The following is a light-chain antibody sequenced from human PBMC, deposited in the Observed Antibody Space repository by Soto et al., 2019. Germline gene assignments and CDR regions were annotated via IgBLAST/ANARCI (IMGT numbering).Light chain of an antibody. CDR1: QSLVHSDGNTY. CDR2: KVS. Sequence: DIVLTQTPLSSPVTLGQPASVSCRSSQSLVHSDGNTYLSWLQQRPGQPPRLLIYKVSNRLSGVPDRCSGSGAETDFTLEISRVEAEDVGVYYCMQATQYRPYTFGQGTKLEIK. J-gene: IGKJ2*01. CDR3: MQATQYRPYT. V-gene: IGKV2-24*01.